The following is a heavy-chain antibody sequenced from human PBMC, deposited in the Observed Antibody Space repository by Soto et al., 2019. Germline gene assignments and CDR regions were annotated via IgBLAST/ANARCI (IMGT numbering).Heavy chain of an antibody. Sequence: SETLSLTCTVSGGSISSYYWSWIRQPPGKGLEWIGYIYYSGSTNYNPSLKSRVTISVDTSKNQFSLKLSSVTAADTAVYYCARPRGSYYYMDVWGKGTTVTVSS. CDR3: ARPRGSYYYMDV. D-gene: IGHD3-10*01. J-gene: IGHJ6*03. CDR2: IYYSGST. CDR1: GGSISSYY. V-gene: IGHV4-59*08.